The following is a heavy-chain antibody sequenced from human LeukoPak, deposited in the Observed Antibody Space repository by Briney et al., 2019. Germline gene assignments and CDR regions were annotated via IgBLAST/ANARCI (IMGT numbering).Heavy chain of an antibody. CDR3: ARDRGSPSFDY. V-gene: IGHV3-21*04. CDR2: ISSSSYI. J-gene: IGHJ4*02. Sequence: GGSLRLSCAASGFTFSSYSMNWVRQAPGKGLEWVSSISSSSYIYYADSVKGRFTIPRDNAKNSLYLQMNSLRAEDTAVYYCARDRGSPSFDYWGQGTLVTVSS. CDR1: GFTFSSYS. D-gene: IGHD1-26*01.